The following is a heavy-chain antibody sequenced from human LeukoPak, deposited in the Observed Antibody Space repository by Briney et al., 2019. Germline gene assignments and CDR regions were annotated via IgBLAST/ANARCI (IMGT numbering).Heavy chain of an antibody. Sequence: PSETLSLTCTVSGGSVSSGSYYWSWIWQPPGKGLEWIGYCYYCGSTNYNPSLKSRVTISVDTSKNQFSLKLSSVTAADTAVYYCARDGGPYCSSTSCYYGMDVWGKGTTVTVSS. J-gene: IGHJ6*04. CDR3: ARDGGPYCSSTSCYYGMDV. CDR2: CYYCGST. CDR1: GGSVSSGSYY. D-gene: IGHD2-2*01. V-gene: IGHV4-61*01.